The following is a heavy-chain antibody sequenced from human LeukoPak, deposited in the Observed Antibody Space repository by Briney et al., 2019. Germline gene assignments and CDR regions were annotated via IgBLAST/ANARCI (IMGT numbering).Heavy chain of an antibody. Sequence: GASVKVSCKAFGYTFTGYYMHCVRQAPGQGLEWMGWINPNSGGTNYAQKFQGRVTMTRDRSISTAYMELSRLRSDDTAVYYCARGALISSSWYLRAFDIWGQGTMVTVSS. J-gene: IGHJ3*02. CDR2: INPNSGGT. CDR1: GYTFTGYY. CDR3: ARGALISSSWYLRAFDI. V-gene: IGHV1-2*02. D-gene: IGHD6-13*01.